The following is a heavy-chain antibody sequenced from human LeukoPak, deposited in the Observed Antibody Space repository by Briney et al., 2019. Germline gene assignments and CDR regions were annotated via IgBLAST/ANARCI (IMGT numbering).Heavy chain of an antibody. V-gene: IGHV4-4*02. J-gene: IGHJ4*02. CDR1: GGSISSSNW. CDR3: ARHLKTSYYYDSSGYPDY. CDR2: IYHSGST. Sequence: SETLSLTCAVSGGSISSSNWWSWVRQPPGKGLEWIGEIYHSGSTNHNPSLKSRVTISVDKSKNQFSLKLSSVTAADTAVYYCARHLKTSYYYDSSGYPDYWGQGTLVTVSS. D-gene: IGHD3-22*01.